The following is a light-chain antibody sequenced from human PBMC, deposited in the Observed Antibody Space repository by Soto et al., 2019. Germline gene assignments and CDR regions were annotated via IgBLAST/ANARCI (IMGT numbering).Light chain of an antibody. CDR3: QQYGSSPFT. CDR1: QSVSRSY. CDR2: GAS. J-gene: IGKJ3*01. V-gene: IGKV3-20*01. Sequence: EIVLTQSPGTLSLSPGERATLSCRASQSVSRSYLAWYQQKPGQAPRLLIYGASSRATGIPDRFSGSRSGTDFTLTISRLEPEDFAVYYCQQYGSSPFTFGPGTKVDIK.